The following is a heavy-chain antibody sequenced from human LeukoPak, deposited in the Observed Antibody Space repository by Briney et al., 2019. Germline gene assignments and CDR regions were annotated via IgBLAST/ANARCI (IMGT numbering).Heavy chain of an antibody. V-gene: IGHV3-23*03. D-gene: IGHD3-16*02. Sequence: PGGSLRLSCAASGFTFSSYEMNWVRQAPGKGLEWVSLIYSGGSTYYADSVKGRFTISRDNSKNTVYLQMNSLRAEDTAVYYCAKGGSYRSQPYFDYWGQGTPVTVSS. J-gene: IGHJ4*02. CDR3: AKGGSYRSQPYFDY. CDR1: GFTFSSYE. CDR2: IYSGGST.